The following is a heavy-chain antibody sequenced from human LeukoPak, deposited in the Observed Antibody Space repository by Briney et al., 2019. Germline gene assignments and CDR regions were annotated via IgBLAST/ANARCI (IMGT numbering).Heavy chain of an antibody. D-gene: IGHD3/OR15-3a*01. Sequence: PSETLSLTCTVSGGPVSSASHYWSWIRQPPGKGLEWIGSIYYSGSTHFNPSLQSRVTMSVDASKNQFSLKLSSVTAADTAGYYCARHWTGYYYYGMDVWGQGTTVTVSS. CDR3: ARHWTGYYYYGMDV. V-gene: IGHV4-39*01. CDR2: IYYSGST. CDR1: GGPVSSASHY. J-gene: IGHJ6*02.